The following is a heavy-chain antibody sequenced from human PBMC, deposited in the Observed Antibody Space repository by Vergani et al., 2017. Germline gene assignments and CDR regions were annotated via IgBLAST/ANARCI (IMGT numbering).Heavy chain of an antibody. D-gene: IGHD3-9*01. J-gene: IGHJ5*02. CDR2: IIPIFGTA. V-gene: IGHV1-69*13. CDR1: GGTFSSCA. Sequence: QVQLVQSGAEVKKPGSSVKVSCKASGGTFSSCAISWVRQAPGQGLEWMGRIIPIFGTANYAQKFQGRVTITADESTSTAYMELSSLRSEDTAVYYCARADILTGYANWFDPWGQGTLVTVSS. CDR3: ARADILTGYANWFDP.